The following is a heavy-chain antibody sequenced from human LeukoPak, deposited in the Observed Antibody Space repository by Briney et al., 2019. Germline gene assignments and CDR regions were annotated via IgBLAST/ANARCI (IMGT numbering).Heavy chain of an antibody. D-gene: IGHD3-3*01. V-gene: IGHV5-51*01. J-gene: IGHJ3*02. CDR1: GYSFTSYW. Sequence: GEPLKISCKGSGYSFTSYWIGWVRQMPGKGLEWMGIIYPGDSDTRYSLSFQGQVTISADKSISTAYLQWSSLKASDTAMYYCARGEIRFLEWLSDAFDIWGQGTMVTVSS. CDR2: IYPGDSDT. CDR3: ARGEIRFLEWLSDAFDI.